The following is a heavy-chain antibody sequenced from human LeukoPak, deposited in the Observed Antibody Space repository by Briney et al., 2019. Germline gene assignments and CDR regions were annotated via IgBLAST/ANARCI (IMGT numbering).Heavy chain of an antibody. CDR2: IHYSGST. J-gene: IGHJ4*02. CDR1: GASISSSSYF. CDR3: ARRPGGGSIDY. D-gene: IGHD3-16*01. Sequence: SETLSLTCTVSGASISSSSYFWGWLRQPPGRGLEWIASIHYSGSTYYNPSLKSRVTLSLDTSKNQFSLNLSSVTAADTAVYYCARRPGGGSIDYWGQGTLVTVSS. V-gene: IGHV4-39*01.